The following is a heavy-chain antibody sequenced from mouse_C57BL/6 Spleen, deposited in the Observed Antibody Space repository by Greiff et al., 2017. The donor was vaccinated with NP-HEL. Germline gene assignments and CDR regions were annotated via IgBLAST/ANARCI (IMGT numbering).Heavy chain of an antibody. Sequence: EVQVVESGGDLVKPGGSLKLSRAASGFTFSSYGMSWVRQTPDKRLEWVATISSGGSYTYYPDSVKGRFTISRDNAKNTLYLQMSSLKSEDTAMYYCARQDYDEAWFAYWGQGTLVTVSA. V-gene: IGHV5-6*01. CDR1: GFTFSSYG. CDR2: ISSGGSYT. CDR3: ARQDYDEAWFAY. J-gene: IGHJ3*01. D-gene: IGHD2-4*01.